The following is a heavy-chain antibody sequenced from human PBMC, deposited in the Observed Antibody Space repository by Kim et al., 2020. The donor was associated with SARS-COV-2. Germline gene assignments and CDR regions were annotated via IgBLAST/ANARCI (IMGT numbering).Heavy chain of an antibody. D-gene: IGHD3-9*01. CDR2: INPNSGGT. CDR1: GYTFTGYY. CDR3: ARVLSWNDILTGYISYYYYGMDV. V-gene: IGHV1-2*06. Sequence: ASVKVSCKASGYTFTGYYMHWVRQAPGQGLEWMGRINPNSGGTNYAQKFQGRVTMTRDTSISTAYMELSRLRSDDTAVYYCARVLSWNDILTGYISYYYYGMDVWGQGTTVTVSS. J-gene: IGHJ6*02.